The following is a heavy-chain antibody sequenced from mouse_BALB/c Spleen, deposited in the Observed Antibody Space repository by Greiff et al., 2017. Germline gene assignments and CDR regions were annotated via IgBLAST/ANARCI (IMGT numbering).Heavy chain of an antibody. Sequence: EVHLVESGGGLVQPGGSRKLSCAASGFTFSSFGMHWVRQAPEKGLEWVAYISSGSSTIYYADTVKGRFTISRDNPKNTLFLQMTSLRSEDTAMYYCARSLSTMITTGAWFAYWGQGTLVTVSA. D-gene: IGHD2-4*01. J-gene: IGHJ3*01. CDR2: ISSGSSTI. CDR3: ARSLSTMITTGAWFAY. CDR1: GFTFSSFG. V-gene: IGHV5-17*02.